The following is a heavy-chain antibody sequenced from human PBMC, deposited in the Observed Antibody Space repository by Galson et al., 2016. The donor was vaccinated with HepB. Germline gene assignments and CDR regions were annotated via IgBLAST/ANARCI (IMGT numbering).Heavy chain of an antibody. CDR2: ISANSGNT. Sequence: SVKVPCKASGGTFSSYAISRVRQAPGQGLEWLGWISANSGNTIYAQKFQDRVTMTRDTSASTVYMDLRSLRSDDTAVYYCARDVQFRFDYWGQGTLVTVSS. J-gene: IGHJ4*02. V-gene: IGHV1-18*01. CDR3: ARDVQFRFDY. D-gene: IGHD4-11*01. CDR1: GGTFSSYA.